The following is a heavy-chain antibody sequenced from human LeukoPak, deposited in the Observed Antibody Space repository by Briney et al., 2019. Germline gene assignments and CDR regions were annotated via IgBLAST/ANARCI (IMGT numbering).Heavy chain of an antibody. D-gene: IGHD3-9*01. Sequence: PGGSLRLSCAASGFTFDDYAMHWVRHAPGKGLEWVSGISWNSGSIGYADSVKGRFTISRDNAKNSLFLQMNSLRAEDTALYYCAKDVNYDILTGSFDYWGQGTLVTVSS. CDR3: AKDVNYDILTGSFDY. CDR2: ISWNSGSI. CDR1: GFTFDDYA. V-gene: IGHV3-9*01. J-gene: IGHJ4*02.